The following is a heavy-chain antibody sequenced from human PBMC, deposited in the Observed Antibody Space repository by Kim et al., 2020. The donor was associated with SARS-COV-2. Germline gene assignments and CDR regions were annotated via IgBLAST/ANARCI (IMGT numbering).Heavy chain of an antibody. V-gene: IGHV5-51*01. J-gene: IGHJ4*02. CDR3: ARNYDPYCSSTSCFGLDY. CDR2: IYPGDSDT. D-gene: IGHD2-2*01. CDR1: GYSFTSYW. Sequence: GESLKISCKGSGYSFTSYWIGWVRQMPGKGLEWMGIIYPGDSDTRYSPSFQGQVTISADKSISTAYLQWSSLKASDTAMYYCARNYDPYCSSTSCFGLDYWGQGTLVTVSS.